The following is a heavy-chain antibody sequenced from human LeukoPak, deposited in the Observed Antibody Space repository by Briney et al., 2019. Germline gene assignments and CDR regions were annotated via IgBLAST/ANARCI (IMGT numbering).Heavy chain of an antibody. CDR1: GYSFTSYD. J-gene: IGHJ5*02. CDR2: MNPNSGNT. D-gene: IGHD2-2*01. V-gene: IGHV1-8*01. Sequence: ASVKVSCKASGYSFTSYDINWMRQATGQGLEWMGWMNPNSGNTGYAQKFQGRVTMTRNTSISTAYMELSSLRSEDTAVYYCARLYCSSTSCYFSRYHNWFDPWGQGTLVTVSS. CDR3: ARLYCSSTSCYFSRYHNWFDP.